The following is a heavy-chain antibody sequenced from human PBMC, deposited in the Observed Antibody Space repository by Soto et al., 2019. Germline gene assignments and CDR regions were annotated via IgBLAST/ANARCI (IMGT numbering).Heavy chain of an antibody. CDR3: ASLWYSGITRDY. V-gene: IGHV1-69*06. Sequence: SVKVSCKASGGTFSSYALSWLRQVPGQGLEWMGGIIPIFGTANYAQKLQGRVTISADKSTSTAYMQLSSLRSEDPAVYYCASLWYSGITRDYWG. CDR1: GGTFSSYA. J-gene: IGHJ4*01. CDR2: IIPIFGTA. D-gene: IGHD1-26*01.